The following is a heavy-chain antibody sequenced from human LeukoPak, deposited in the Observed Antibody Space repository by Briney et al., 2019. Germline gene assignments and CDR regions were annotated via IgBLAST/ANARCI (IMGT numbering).Heavy chain of an antibody. CDR3: AREVSVLFYYYGMDV. V-gene: IGHV3-23*01. CDR1: GFTFSSYA. Sequence: GGSLRLSCAASGFTFSSYAMSWVRQAPGKGLEWVSAISGSGGSTYYADSVKGRFTISRDNSKNTLYLQMNSLRAEDTAVYYCAREVSVLFYYYGMDVWGQGTTVTVSS. CDR2: ISGSGGST. D-gene: IGHD6-6*01. J-gene: IGHJ6*02.